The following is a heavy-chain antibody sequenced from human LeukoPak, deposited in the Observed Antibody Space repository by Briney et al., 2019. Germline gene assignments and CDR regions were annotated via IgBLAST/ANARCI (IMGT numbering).Heavy chain of an antibody. CDR1: GFTFSSYA. D-gene: IGHD1-26*01. Sequence: GGSLRLSCAASGFTFSSYAMSWVRQAPGKGLEWVSAISGSGGSTYYADSVKGRFTISRDNAKNSLYLQMNSLRAEDTAVYYCARDSGSGSYPPDYWGQGTLVTVSS. CDR2: ISGSGGST. CDR3: ARDSGSGSYPPDY. J-gene: IGHJ4*02. V-gene: IGHV3-23*01.